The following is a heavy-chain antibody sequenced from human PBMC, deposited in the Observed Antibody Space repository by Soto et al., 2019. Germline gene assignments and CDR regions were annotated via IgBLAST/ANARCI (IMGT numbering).Heavy chain of an antibody. CDR3: ARPTIAAAGPPDY. J-gene: IGHJ4*02. CDR1: GFTFSSYG. V-gene: IGHV3-33*01. D-gene: IGHD6-13*01. CDR2: IWYDGSNK. Sequence: ALRLSCAASGFTFSSYGMHWVRQAPGKGLEWVAVIWYDGSNKYYADSVKGRFTISRDNSKNTLYLQMNSLRAEDTAVYYCARPTIAAAGPPDYWGQGTLLTVSS.